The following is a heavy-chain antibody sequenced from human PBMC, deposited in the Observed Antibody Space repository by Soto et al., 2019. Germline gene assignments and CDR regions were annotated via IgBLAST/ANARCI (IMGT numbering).Heavy chain of an antibody. V-gene: IGHV2-5*02. CDR3: AHRILRTVFGLVTTTAIYFDF. D-gene: IGHD3-3*01. Sequence: QITLNESGHTVVKPAETLTLTCTFSGFSLTNSGVGVGWIRQSPGKAPEWLALIYWDDDKRYSASLKSRLTITKDTSKNQVVLTMASVDPADTATYSCAHRILRTVFGLVTTTAIYFDFWGQGTPVVVSS. CDR2: IYWDDDK. J-gene: IGHJ4*02. CDR1: GFSLTNSGVG.